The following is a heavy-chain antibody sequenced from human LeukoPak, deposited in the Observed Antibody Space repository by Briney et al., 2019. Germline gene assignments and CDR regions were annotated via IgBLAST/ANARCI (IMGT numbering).Heavy chain of an antibody. V-gene: IGHV1-69*13. D-gene: IGHD3-22*01. CDR2: IIPIFGTA. CDR3: ARDPAYYYDSSLDY. J-gene: IGHJ4*02. Sequence: ASVKVSCKASGGTFSSYAISWVRQAPGQGLEWMGGIIPIFGTANYAQKFQGRVTITADESTSTAYMELSSLRSEDTAVYYCARDPAYYYDSSLDYWGQGTLVTVSS. CDR1: GGTFSSYA.